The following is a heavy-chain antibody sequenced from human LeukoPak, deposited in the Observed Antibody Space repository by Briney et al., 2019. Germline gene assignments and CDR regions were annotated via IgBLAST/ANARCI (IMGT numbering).Heavy chain of an antibody. J-gene: IGHJ5*02. CDR2: ISSSSRTI. CDR3: ARDRHYDSRSKNWFDP. D-gene: IGHD3-10*01. Sequence: GGSLRLSCEASGFTFSRFDMNWVRQAPGKGLEWVSHISSSSRTIYYSDSVKGRFTISRDNAKNSLSLLMNSLRDEDTAVYYCARDRHYDSRSKNWFDPWGQGTLVTVSS. CDR1: GFTFSRFD. V-gene: IGHV3-48*02.